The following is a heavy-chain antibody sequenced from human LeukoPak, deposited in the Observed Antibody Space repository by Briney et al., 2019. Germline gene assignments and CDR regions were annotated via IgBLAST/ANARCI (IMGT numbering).Heavy chain of an antibody. J-gene: IGHJ6*03. CDR2: IYSGAT. CDR3: ARVRDTSGYYYSPYYYYYMDV. Sequence: GGSLRLSCAASGFTVSSNYMSWVRQAPGKGLEWVSIIYSGATYYADSVKGRFTISRDSSKNTLYLQMISLRAEDTAVYYCARVRDTSGYYYSPYYYYYMDVWGKGTTVTISS. D-gene: IGHD3-22*01. V-gene: IGHV3-53*01. CDR1: GFTVSSNY.